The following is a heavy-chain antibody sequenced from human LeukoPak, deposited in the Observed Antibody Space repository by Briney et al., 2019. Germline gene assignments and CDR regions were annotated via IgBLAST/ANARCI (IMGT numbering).Heavy chain of an antibody. D-gene: IGHD6-13*01. CDR1: GGSISSSSYY. V-gene: IGHV4-39*07. J-gene: IGHJ4*02. Sequence: SETLSLTCTVSGGSISSSSYYWGWIRQPPGKGLEWIGSIYYSGSTYYNPSLESRVSMSLDTSKNQFSLKLSSVTAADTAVYYCAKSFGPVIAAAGTGADWGQGILVTVSS. CDR2: IYYSGST. CDR3: AKSFGPVIAAAGTGAD.